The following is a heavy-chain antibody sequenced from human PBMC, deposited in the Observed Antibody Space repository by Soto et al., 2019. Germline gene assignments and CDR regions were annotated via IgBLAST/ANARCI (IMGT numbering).Heavy chain of an antibody. CDR2: INPSGGST. J-gene: IGHJ4*02. V-gene: IGHV1-46*01. CDR1: GYTFTSYY. Sequence: ASVKVSCKASGYTFTSYYMHWVRQAPGQGLEWMGIINPSGGSTSYAQKFQGRVTMTRDTSTSTVYMELSSLRSEDTAVYYCAGDYDSSGYPRYYFDYWGQGTLVTVS. CDR3: AGDYDSSGYPRYYFDY. D-gene: IGHD3-22*01.